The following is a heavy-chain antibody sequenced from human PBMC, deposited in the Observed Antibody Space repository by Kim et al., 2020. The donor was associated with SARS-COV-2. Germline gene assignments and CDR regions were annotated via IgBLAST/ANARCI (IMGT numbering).Heavy chain of an antibody. CDR1: GGSFSGYY. D-gene: IGHD1-26*01. CDR2: INHSGST. CDR3: ARGRRYSNAFDI. V-gene: IGHV4-34*01. Sequence: SETLSLTCAVYGGSFSGYYWSWIRQPPGKGLEWIGEINHSGSTNYNPSLKSRVTISVDTSKNQFSLKLSSVTAADTAVYYCARGRRYSNAFDIWGQGTMVTVSS. J-gene: IGHJ3*02.